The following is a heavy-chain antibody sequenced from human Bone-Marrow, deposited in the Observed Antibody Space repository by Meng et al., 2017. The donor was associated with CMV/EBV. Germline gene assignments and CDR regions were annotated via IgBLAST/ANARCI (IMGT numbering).Heavy chain of an antibody. D-gene: IGHD3-3*01. J-gene: IGHJ6*02. CDR2: ISPNSGGT. Sequence: SVTVSCKDSGYTFTGYYMHWVRQAPGHGLEWMGWISPNSGGTNNAQKFQGRVTRTRDTSISTAYMELSRLRSDDTAVYYCERSYDFWSGYYQINYYYGMDVWGQGTTVTVSS. CDR3: ERSYDFWSGYYQINYYYGMDV. CDR1: GYTFTGYY. V-gene: IGHV1-2*02.